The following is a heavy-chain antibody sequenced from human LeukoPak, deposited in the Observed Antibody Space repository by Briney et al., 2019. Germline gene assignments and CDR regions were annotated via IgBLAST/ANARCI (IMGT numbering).Heavy chain of an antibody. Sequence: GGSLRLSCAASGFTFSDYYMSWIRQAPGKGLEWVSYISSSGSTIYYADSVKGRFTISRDNAKDSLYLQMNSLRAEDTAVYYCARERIVGATEGFDYWGQGTLVTVSS. J-gene: IGHJ4*02. V-gene: IGHV3-11*01. CDR1: GFTFSDYY. D-gene: IGHD1-26*01. CDR3: ARERIVGATEGFDY. CDR2: ISSSGSTI.